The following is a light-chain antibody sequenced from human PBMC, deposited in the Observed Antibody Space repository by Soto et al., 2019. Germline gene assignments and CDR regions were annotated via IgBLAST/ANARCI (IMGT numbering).Light chain of an antibody. CDR1: QSILYSSNNRNY. CDR2: WAS. Sequence: DIVMTQSPDSLAVSLGERATINCKSSQSILYSSNNRNYLAWYQQRPGQSPKLLIYWASTRESGVPDRFSGSGSGTDFPLSISSLQAEDAAVYYCQQYYSTPITFGGGTRVEIK. J-gene: IGKJ4*01. V-gene: IGKV4-1*01. CDR3: QQYYSTPIT.